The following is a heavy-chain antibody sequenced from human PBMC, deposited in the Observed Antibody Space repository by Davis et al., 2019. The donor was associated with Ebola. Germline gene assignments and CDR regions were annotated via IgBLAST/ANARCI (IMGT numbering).Heavy chain of an antibody. CDR1: GFTFSGFG. D-gene: IGHD3-16*01. CDR2: MRYDGSDE. Sequence: GESLKISCTASGFTFSGFGMHWVRQAPGKGPEWVSHMRYDGSDEKYADSVKGRFTISRDNSKNTLYLHMNSLGDEDTARYYCARDYGSYSSFMDYWGQGVLVTVSS. V-gene: IGHV3-30*02. CDR3: ARDYGSYSSFMDY. J-gene: IGHJ4*02.